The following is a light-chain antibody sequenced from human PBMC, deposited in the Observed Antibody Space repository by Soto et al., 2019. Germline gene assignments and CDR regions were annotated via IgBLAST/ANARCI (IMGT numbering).Light chain of an antibody. CDR3: QHYGSSPNT. J-gene: IGKJ2*01. CDR1: QSVSSSY. Sequence: EIVLTQSPGTLSLSPGERATLSCRASQSVSSSYLAWYQQKPGQAPRLLIYGASSRATGIPDRFGGSGSGTVFTLTISRLESEDVAVYYCQHYGSSPNTFGQGTKLEIK. CDR2: GAS. V-gene: IGKV3-20*01.